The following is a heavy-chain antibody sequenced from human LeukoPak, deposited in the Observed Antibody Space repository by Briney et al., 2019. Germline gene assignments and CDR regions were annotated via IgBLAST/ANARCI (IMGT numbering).Heavy chain of an antibody. D-gene: IGHD3-10*01. CDR1: GGSISSSSYY. CDR3: ARHRITMVRGVTNFDY. Sequence: NPSETLSLTCTVSGGSISSSSYYWGWIRQPPGKGLEWTGSIYYSGSTYYNPSLKSRVTISVDTSKNQFSLKLSSVTAADTAVYYCARHRITMVRGVTNFDYWGQGTLVTVSS. CDR2: IYYSGST. J-gene: IGHJ4*02. V-gene: IGHV4-39*01.